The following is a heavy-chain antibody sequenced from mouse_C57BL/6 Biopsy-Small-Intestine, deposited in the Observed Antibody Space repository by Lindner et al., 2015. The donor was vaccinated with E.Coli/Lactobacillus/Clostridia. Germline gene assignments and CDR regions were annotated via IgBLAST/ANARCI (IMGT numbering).Heavy chain of an antibody. CDR2: ISYSGST. CDR1: GYSITSDY. J-gene: IGHJ4*01. Sequence: VQLQESGPGLAKPSQTLSLTCSVTGYSITSDYWNWIRKFPGNKLEYMGYISYSGSTYYNPSLKSRISITRDTSKNQCHLQLNSVTTEDTATYYCARWGLYDYGGSLLMDYWGQGTSVTVSS. D-gene: IGHD2-4*01. V-gene: IGHV3-8*01. CDR3: ARWGLYDYGGSLLMDY.